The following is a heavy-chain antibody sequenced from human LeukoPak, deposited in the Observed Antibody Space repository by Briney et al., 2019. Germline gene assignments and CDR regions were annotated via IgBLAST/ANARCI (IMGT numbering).Heavy chain of an antibody. Sequence: ASVKVSCKASGYTFTSYDINWVRQATGQGLEWMGWMNPNSGNTGYAQKFQGRVTMTRNTSISTAYMELSSLRSEDTAVYYCARGRSGSYYKPNWFDPWGQGTLVTVSS. D-gene: IGHD3-10*01. CDR2: MNPNSGNT. J-gene: IGHJ5*02. V-gene: IGHV1-8*01. CDR1: GYTFTSYD. CDR3: ARGRSGSYYKPNWFDP.